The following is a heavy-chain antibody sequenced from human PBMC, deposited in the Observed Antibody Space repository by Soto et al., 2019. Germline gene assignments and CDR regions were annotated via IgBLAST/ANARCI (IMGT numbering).Heavy chain of an antibody. CDR1: GGSFSGYY. J-gene: IGHJ6*02. D-gene: IGHD6-6*01. Sequence: QVQLQQWGAGLLKPSETLSLTCAVYGGSFSGYYWSWIRQPPGKGLEWMGEINHSGSTNYNPSLTSRVTISVDTSKNQFSLKLSSVTAADTAVYYCARVGSDVIAARRAEYYYYGMDVWGQGTTVTVSS. CDR3: ARVGSDVIAARRAEYYYYGMDV. V-gene: IGHV4-34*01. CDR2: INHSGST.